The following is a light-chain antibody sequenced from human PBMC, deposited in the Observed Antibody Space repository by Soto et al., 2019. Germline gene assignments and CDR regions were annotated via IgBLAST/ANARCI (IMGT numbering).Light chain of an antibody. CDR3: QQYNNLPQDT. J-gene: IGKJ2*01. CDR1: QSVNNN. Sequence: EIILTQSPASLSVSPGERATLSCRASQSVNNNLAWYQQKPGQAPRLLIYGASTRATGIPGRFRGSGSGTEFTLTITSLQYEDFAVYFCQQYNNLPQDTFGQGTKLEIK. CDR2: GAS. V-gene: IGKV3-15*01.